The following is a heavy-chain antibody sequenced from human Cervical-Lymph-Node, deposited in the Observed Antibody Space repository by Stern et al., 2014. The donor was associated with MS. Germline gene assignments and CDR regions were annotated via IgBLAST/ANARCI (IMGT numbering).Heavy chain of an antibody. CDR2: INSDGSST. J-gene: IGHJ6*02. Sequence: EVQLVESGGGLVQPGGSLRLSCAASGFTVSSYWMHWVRQGPEKGLEWVSRINSDGSSTSYADSVKGRFPISRDNAKNTLSLQMNSLRAEDTAVYYCVRDTYDMSFLLGWTGGMDVWGQGTTVTVSS. D-gene: IGHD3/OR15-3a*01. CDR3: VRDTYDMSFLLGWTGGMDV. V-gene: IGHV3-74*01. CDR1: GFTVSSYW.